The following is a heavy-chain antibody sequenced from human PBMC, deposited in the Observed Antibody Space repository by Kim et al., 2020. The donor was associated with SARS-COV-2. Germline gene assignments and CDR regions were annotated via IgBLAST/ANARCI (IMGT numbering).Heavy chain of an antibody. D-gene: IGHD2-2*01. Sequence: ASVKVSCKASGYTFTSYYMHWVRQAPGQGLEWMGIINPSGGSTSYAQKFQGRVTMTRDTSTSTVYMELCSLRSEDTAVYYCARVGYGSSTSCPFAYYGLDVWGQGTTVTVSS. CDR1: GYTFTSYY. V-gene: IGHV1-46*01. CDR3: ARVGYGSSTSCPFAYYGLDV. CDR2: INPSGGST. J-gene: IGHJ6*02.